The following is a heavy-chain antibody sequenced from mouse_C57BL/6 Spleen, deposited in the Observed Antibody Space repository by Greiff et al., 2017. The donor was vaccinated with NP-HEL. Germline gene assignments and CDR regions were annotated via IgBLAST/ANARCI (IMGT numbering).Heavy chain of an antibody. CDR1: GYTFTSYW. CDR3: GLYGNSWWYFEV. CDR2: IDPSDSYT. Sequence: VQLQQPGAELVMPGASVKLSCKASGYTFTSYWMHWVKQRPGQGLEWIGEIDPSDSYTNYNQKFKGKATLTVDKSSSTAYMQLSSLTSEDSAVYYCGLYGNSWWYFEVWGTGTTVTVSS. J-gene: IGHJ1*03. V-gene: IGHV1-69*01. D-gene: IGHD2-1*01.